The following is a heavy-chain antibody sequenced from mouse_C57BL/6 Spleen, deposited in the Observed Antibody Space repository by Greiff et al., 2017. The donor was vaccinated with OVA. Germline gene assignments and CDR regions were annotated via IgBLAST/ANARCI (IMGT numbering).Heavy chain of an antibody. V-gene: IGHV5-4*03. CDR2: ISDGGSYT. J-gene: IGHJ2*01. CDR1: GFTFSSYA. Sequence: EVKLVESGGGLVKPGGSLKLSCAASGFTFSSYAMSWVRQTPGKRLEWVATISDGGSYTYYPENVKGRFTISRDNAKNNLYLQMSPLKSEDTAMYYCARGGVYCFDYWGQGTTLTVSS. CDR3: ARGGVYCFDY.